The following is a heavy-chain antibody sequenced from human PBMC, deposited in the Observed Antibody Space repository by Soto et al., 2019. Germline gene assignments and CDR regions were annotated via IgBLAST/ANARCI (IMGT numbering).Heavy chain of an antibody. V-gene: IGHV3-30*03. Sequence: VPLVESGGGVVQPGRSLRLSCAASGFIFSSYGMHWVRQAPGKGLEWVAVISYEGSHTYYADSVKGRFTITRDNSKSTLYLQMSSLRPEDTAVYYCAREVHCGGGSCSWSEGFDCWGQGTLLTVSS. CDR1: GFIFSSYG. J-gene: IGHJ4*02. CDR3: AREVHCGGGSCSWSEGFDC. D-gene: IGHD2-15*01. CDR2: ISYEGSHT.